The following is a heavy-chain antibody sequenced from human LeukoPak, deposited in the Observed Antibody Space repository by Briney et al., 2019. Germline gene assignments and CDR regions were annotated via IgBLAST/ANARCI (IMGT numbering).Heavy chain of an antibody. J-gene: IGHJ4*02. CDR1: TGAFDNYA. Sequence: SVKVSCKFSTGAFDNYAVNCVRQAPGQRLEWMGAIIPIFETTNYAPRFQCRITITADGSTGIAYMDLSSLRSEDTAIYYCARSLRVSGDFDYWGQGTQVIAS. CDR2: IIPIFETT. D-gene: IGHD2-8*01. CDR3: ARSLRVSGDFDY. V-gene: IGHV1-69*01.